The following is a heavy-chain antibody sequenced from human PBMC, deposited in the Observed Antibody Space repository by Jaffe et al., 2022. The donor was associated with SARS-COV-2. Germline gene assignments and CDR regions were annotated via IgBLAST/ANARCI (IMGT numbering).Heavy chain of an antibody. Sequence: QVQLVQSGAEVKKPGASVKVSCKASGYTFTSYGISWVRQAPGQGLEWMGWISAYNGNTNYAQKLQGRVTMTTDTSTSTAYMELRSLRSDDTAVYYCAIPYYYDSSGYYPDYYYYYGMDVWGQGTTVTVSS. CDR3: AIPYYYDSSGYYPDYYYYYGMDV. CDR2: ISAYNGNT. D-gene: IGHD3-22*01. V-gene: IGHV1-18*01. CDR1: GYTFTSYG. J-gene: IGHJ6*02.